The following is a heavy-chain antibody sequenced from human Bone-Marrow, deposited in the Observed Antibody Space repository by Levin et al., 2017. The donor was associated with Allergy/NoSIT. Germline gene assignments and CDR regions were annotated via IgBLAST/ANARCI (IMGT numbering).Heavy chain of an antibody. Sequence: SVKVSCKASGYTFTGYYIHWVRQAPGQGLEWMGEINASGGSTSYAQKFQGRVTMTRETSTSTVYMELSSLRSEDTAVYYCARGVYSDSSGYYDLPVWFDPWGQGTLVTVSS. V-gene: IGHV1-46*01. D-gene: IGHD3-22*01. CDR2: INASGGST. CDR1: GYTFTGYY. CDR3: ARGVYSDSSGYYDLPVWFDP. J-gene: IGHJ5*02.